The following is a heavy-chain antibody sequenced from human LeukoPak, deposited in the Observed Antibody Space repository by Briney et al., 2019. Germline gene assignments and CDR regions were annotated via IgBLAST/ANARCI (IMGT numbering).Heavy chain of an antibody. V-gene: IGHV3-7*01. J-gene: IGHJ4*02. Sequence: GGSLRLSCAASGFTFSSYWMSWVRQAPGKGLEWVADIKEDGNEKYYVDSVKGRFTISRDNAKNSLCLQMNSLRAEDTAVYYCALNPDYYGSGSFDYWGQGTLVTVSS. D-gene: IGHD3-10*01. CDR2: IKEDGNEK. CDR1: GFTFSSYW. CDR3: ALNPDYYGSGSFDY.